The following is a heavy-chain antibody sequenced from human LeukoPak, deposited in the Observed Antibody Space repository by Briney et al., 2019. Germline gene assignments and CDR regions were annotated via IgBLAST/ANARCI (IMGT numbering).Heavy chain of an antibody. CDR1: GFTFSSYS. V-gene: IGHV3-48*01. CDR2: ISSSSSTI. Sequence: GGSLRLSCAASGFTFSSYSMNWVRQAPGKGLEWVSYISSSSSTIYYADSVKGRFTISRDNAKNSLYLQMNSLRAEDTAVYYCARGLRLCSSTSCSDYYYMDVWGKGTTVTVSS. CDR3: ARGLRLCSSTSCSDYYYMDV. J-gene: IGHJ6*03. D-gene: IGHD2-2*01.